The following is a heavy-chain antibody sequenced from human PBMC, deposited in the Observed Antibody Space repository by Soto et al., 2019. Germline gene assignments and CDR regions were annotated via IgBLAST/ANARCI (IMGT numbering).Heavy chain of an antibody. D-gene: IGHD1-26*01. CDR2: ISHTGFT. V-gene: IGHV4-61*01. CDR3: AREFSSAPINYFDF. Sequence: QVQLPESGPGRVKPSETLSLTCTVSRFALSIDRYYWTCIRQSPGKGLECIGYISHTGFTKYNPSLESRVTISVDTSKNQFSLKLRSVTAADTAVYYCAREFSSAPINYFDFCGQGTLVSVSS. J-gene: IGHJ4*02. CDR1: RFALSIDRYY.